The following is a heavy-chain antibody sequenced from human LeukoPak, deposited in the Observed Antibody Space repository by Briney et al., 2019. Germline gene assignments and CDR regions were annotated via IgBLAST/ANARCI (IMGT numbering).Heavy chain of an antibody. D-gene: IGHD5-18*01. J-gene: IGHJ4*02. CDR2: INPSGGST. CDR1: GYTFTSYY. V-gene: IGHV1-46*01. Sequence: ASVKVSCKASGYTFTSYYMHWVRQAPGQGLEWMGIINPSGGSTSYAQKFQGRVTMTRDMSTSTVYMELSSLRSEDTAVYYCARDINQQGWGYSYGYESYYFDYWGQGTLVTVSS. CDR3: ARDINQQGWGYSYGYESYYFDY.